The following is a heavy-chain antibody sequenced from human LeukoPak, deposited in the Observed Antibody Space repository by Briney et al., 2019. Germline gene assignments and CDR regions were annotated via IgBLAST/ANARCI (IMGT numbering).Heavy chain of an antibody. Sequence: GGSLRLSCAASGFTFSSYAMSWVRLAPGKGLEWVSVIYSGGSTYYADSVKGRFTISRDNSKNTLYLQMNSLRAEDTAVYYCARDSPSHDYGFDYWGQGTLVTVSS. D-gene: IGHD4-17*01. CDR1: GFTFSSYA. V-gene: IGHV3-66*01. J-gene: IGHJ4*02. CDR3: ARDSPSHDYGFDY. CDR2: IYSGGST.